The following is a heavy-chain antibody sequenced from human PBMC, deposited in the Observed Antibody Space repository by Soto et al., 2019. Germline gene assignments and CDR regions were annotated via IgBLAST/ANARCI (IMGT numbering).Heavy chain of an antibody. D-gene: IGHD2-2*01. CDR1: GFTFSSYG. J-gene: IGHJ6*02. CDR2: ISYDGSNK. CDR3: AKDSRYCSSTSCYGPDDYYYGMDV. Sequence: GGSLRLSCAASGFTFSSYGMHWVRQAPGKGLEWVAVISYDGSNKYYADSVKGRFTISRDNSKNTLYLQMNSLRAEDTAVYYCAKDSRYCSSTSCYGPDDYYYGMDVWGQGTTVTVSS. V-gene: IGHV3-30*18.